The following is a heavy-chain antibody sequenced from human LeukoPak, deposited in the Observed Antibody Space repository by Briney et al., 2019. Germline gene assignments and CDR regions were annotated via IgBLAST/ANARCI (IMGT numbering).Heavy chain of an antibody. V-gene: IGHV3-30-3*02. D-gene: IGHD3-9*01. CDR3: AKHILTGYWVFDS. Sequence: PGGSLRLSCAASGFIFTSCAVHWVRQAPGKGLEWVAVMSTDGRYIYYADSVKGRFTISRDNSKNTLYLQMNNLRPEDTAVYYCAKHILTGYWVFDSWGQGTLVTVPS. CDR1: GFIFTSCA. J-gene: IGHJ4*02. CDR2: MSTDGRYI.